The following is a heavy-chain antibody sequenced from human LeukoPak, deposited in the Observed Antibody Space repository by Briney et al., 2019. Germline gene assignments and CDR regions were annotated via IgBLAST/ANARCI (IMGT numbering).Heavy chain of an antibody. CDR1: GFTFSSHA. Sequence: PGGSLRLSCAASGFTFSSHAMSWVRQAPGKGLEGVSAISGSGGNTYYAASVQGRFTISRDNSKSTLYLQMSSLRAEDTAVYYCAKDPYSSSWAHYFDYWGQGTLVTVSS. V-gene: IGHV3-23*01. CDR3: AKDPYSSSWAHYFDY. D-gene: IGHD6-13*01. J-gene: IGHJ4*02. CDR2: ISGSGGNT.